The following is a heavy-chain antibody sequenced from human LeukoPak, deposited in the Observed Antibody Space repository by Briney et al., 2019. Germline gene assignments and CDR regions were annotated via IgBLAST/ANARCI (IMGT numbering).Heavy chain of an antibody. D-gene: IGHD1-14*01. CDR1: GYTFTSYY. V-gene: IGHV7-4-1*02. J-gene: IGHJ3*02. CDR3: ARQAVTGGDAFDI. Sequence: GASVKVSCKASGYTFTSYYMHWVRQAPGQGLEWMGWINTNTGNPTYAQGFTGRFVFSLDTSVSTAYLQISSLKAEDTAVYYCARQAVTGGDAFDIWGQGTMVTVSS. CDR2: INTNTGNP.